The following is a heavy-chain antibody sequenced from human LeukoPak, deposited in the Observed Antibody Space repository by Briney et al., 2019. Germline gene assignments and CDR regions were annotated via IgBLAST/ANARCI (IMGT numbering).Heavy chain of an antibody. V-gene: IGHV4-34*01. D-gene: IGHD6-13*01. CDR1: GGSFSGYY. CDR3: ARGRKAAGRRSAFDI. J-gene: IGHJ3*02. CDR2: INHSGST. Sequence: SETLSLTCAVYGGSFSGYYWSWIRQPPGKGQEWIGEINHSGSTNYNPSLKSRVTISVDTSKNQFSLKLSSVTAADTAVYYCARGRKAAGRRSAFDIWGQGTMVTVSS.